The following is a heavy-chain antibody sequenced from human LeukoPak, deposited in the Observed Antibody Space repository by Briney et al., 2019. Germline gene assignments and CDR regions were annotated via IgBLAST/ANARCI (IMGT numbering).Heavy chain of an antibody. J-gene: IGHJ4*02. V-gene: IGHV3-23*01. CDR2: ISSSGNNA. CDR3: ARAQLRYFDWSANDY. CDR1: GFTFRGAA. Sequence: GGSLRLSCAVSGFTFRGAAMTWVRQAPGKGPEWVSLISSSGNNAYYADSVKGRFTISRDNSKNTLYLQMNSLRTEDTAVYCCARAQLRYFDWSANDYWGQGTLVTVSS. D-gene: IGHD3-9*01.